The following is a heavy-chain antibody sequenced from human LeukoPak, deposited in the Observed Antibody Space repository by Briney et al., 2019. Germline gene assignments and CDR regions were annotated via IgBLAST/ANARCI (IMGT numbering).Heavy chain of an antibody. CDR3: ARGVGDYYGSGSYYLFDP. J-gene: IGHJ5*02. Sequence: ASVKVSCKASGGTFSSYAISWVRQAPGRGLEWMGRIIPILGIANYAQKFQGRVTITADKSTSTAYMELSSLRSEDTAVYYCARGVGDYYGSGSYYLFDPWGQGTLVTVSS. V-gene: IGHV1-69*04. D-gene: IGHD3-10*01. CDR2: IIPILGIA. CDR1: GGTFSSYA.